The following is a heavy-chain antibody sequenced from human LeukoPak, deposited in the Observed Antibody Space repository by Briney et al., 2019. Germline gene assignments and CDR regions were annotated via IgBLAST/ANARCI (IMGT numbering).Heavy chain of an antibody. CDR2: ISGIGGST. J-gene: IGHJ4*02. CDR3: AKVPRTTVVTPYYFDY. CDR1: GFPFSSYA. V-gene: IGHV3-23*01. D-gene: IGHD4-23*01. Sequence: GGSLRLSCAASGFPFSSYAMTWVRQAPGKGLEWVSAISGIGGSTYYADSVKGRFTISRDNSKNTLYLQMNNLRAEDTAVYYCAKVPRTTVVTPYYFDYWGQGTLVTVSS.